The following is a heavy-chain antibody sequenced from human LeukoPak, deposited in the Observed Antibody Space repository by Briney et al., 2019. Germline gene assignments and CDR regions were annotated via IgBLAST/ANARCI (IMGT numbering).Heavy chain of an antibody. V-gene: IGHV4-61*02. D-gene: IGHD3-10*01. CDR2: IYTSGST. CDR3: ARGLWFGDENPPYFDY. J-gene: IGHJ4*02. CDR1: GGSISSSNYY. Sequence: SETLSLTCTVSGGSISSSNYYWSWIRQPAGKGLEWIGRIYTSGSTNYNPSLKSRVTISVDTSKNQFSLKLGSVTAADTAVYYCARGLWFGDENPPYFDYWGQGTLVTVSS.